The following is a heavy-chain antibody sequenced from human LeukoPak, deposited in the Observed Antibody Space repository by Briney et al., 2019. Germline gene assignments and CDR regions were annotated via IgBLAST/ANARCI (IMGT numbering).Heavy chain of an antibody. V-gene: IGHV3-66*01. CDR3: ARSWDRGYNFFDY. Sequence: GGSLRLSCAASGFTVSSNYMSWVRQAPGKGLEWVSVIYSGGSIDYADSVKGRITISRDNSKNSLYLQMSSLRAEDTAVYYCARSWDRGYNFFDYWGQGTLVTVSS. D-gene: IGHD5-18*01. J-gene: IGHJ4*02. CDR1: GFTVSSNY. CDR2: IYSGGSI.